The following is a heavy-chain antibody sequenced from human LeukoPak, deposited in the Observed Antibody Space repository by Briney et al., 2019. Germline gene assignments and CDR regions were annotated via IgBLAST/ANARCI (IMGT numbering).Heavy chain of an antibody. CDR1: GFTFSTYA. J-gene: IGHJ4*02. V-gene: IGHV3-30*04. CDR2: ISYDGSNK. CDR3: ARDGEMATIENYFEY. Sequence: GGSLRLSCAASGFTFSTYAMHWVRQAPGKGLEWVAAISYDGSNKNYADSVKGRFTISRDNSKNTLYLQMNSLRAEDTAVYFCARDGEMATIENYFEYWGQGTLVTVSS. D-gene: IGHD5-24*01.